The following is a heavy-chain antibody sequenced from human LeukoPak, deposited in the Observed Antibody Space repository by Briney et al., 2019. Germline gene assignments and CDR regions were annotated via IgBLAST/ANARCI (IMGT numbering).Heavy chain of an antibody. CDR2: INPSGGST. CDR3: ARITMTTSLDY. D-gene: IGHD4-17*01. Sequence: ASVKVSCKASGYTFTTYYLHWVRQAPGQGPEWMGIINPSGGSTKYAQKFQGRVTMTWDTSTSTVYMELSSLRSEDTAVYYCARITMTTSLDYWGQGTLVTVSS. J-gene: IGHJ4*02. CDR1: GYTFTTYY. V-gene: IGHV1-46*01.